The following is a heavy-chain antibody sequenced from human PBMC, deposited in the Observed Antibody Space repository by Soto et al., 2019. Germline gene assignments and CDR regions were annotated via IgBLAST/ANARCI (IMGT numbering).Heavy chain of an antibody. V-gene: IGHV2-5*02. CDR3: ARTSRWLHRPS. J-gene: IGHJ5*02. CDR1: GFSLSTSGAG. CDR2: IYWDDDK. D-gene: IGHD5-12*01. Sequence: QITLKESGPTLVKPTQTLTLTCTFSGFSLSTSGAGVGWIRQPPGKALEWLALIYWDDDKRYSPSPKSTLTITKDTAKNQVVLTMTHMDPVDTATYYCARTSRWLHRPSWGQGTLVTVSS.